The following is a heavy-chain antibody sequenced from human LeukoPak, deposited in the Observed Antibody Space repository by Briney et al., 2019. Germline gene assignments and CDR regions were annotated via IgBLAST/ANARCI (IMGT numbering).Heavy chain of an antibody. CDR1: GYTLTELS. J-gene: IGHJ1*01. CDR2: FDPEDGET. Sequence: GASVKVSCKVSGYTLTELSMHWVRQAPGKGLEWMGGFDPEDGETIYAQKFQGRVTITADKSTSTAYMELSSLRSEDTAVYYCARGGLIAARPGAEYFQHWGQGTLVTVSS. V-gene: IGHV1-24*01. D-gene: IGHD6-6*01. CDR3: ARGGLIAARPGAEYFQH.